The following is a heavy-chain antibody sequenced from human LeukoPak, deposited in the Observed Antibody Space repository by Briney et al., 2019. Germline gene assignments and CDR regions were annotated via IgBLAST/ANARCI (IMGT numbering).Heavy chain of an antibody. J-gene: IGHJ6*03. CDR1: GGTFSSYA. V-gene: IGHV1-69*06. Sequence: ASVNVSCKASGGTFSSYAISWVRQAPGQGLEGMGGILPIFGTANYAQKFQGRLTITANTTTSTAYMELSSLRCEDTAVSYCASAILWFGELFYYMDVWGKGTTVTVSS. D-gene: IGHD3-10*01. CDR2: ILPIFGTA. CDR3: ASAILWFGELFYYMDV.